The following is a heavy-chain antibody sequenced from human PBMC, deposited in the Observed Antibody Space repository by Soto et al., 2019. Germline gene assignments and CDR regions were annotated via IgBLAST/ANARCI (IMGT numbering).Heavy chain of an antibody. J-gene: IGHJ6*02. CDR1: GYTFTSYD. Sequence: ASVKVSCKASGYTFTSYDINWVRQATGQGLEWMGWMNPSSGNTGYAQKFQGRVTMTRDTSISTAYMELSSLRSEDTAVYYCARGRGTMISLDVWGQGTTVTVSS. V-gene: IGHV1-8*01. CDR2: MNPSSGNT. D-gene: IGHD3-22*01. CDR3: ARGRGTMISLDV.